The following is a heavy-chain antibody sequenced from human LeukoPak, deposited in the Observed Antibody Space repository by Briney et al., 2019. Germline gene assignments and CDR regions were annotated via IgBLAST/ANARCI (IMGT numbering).Heavy chain of an antibody. CDR2: LSAYNGNT. CDR3: ARDRGSNYYDSSGSSLFDY. D-gene: IGHD3-22*01. CDR1: GYTFTSYG. V-gene: IGHV1-18*01. J-gene: IGHJ4*02. Sequence: ASVKVSCKASGYTFTSYGISWVRQAPGQGLEWMGWLSAYNGNTNYAQKLQGRVTMTTDTSTSTAYMELRSLRSDDTAVYYCARDRGSNYYDSSGSSLFDYWGQGTLVTVSS.